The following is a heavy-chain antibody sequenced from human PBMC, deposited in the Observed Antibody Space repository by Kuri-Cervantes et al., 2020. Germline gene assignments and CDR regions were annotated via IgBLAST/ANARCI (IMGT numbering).Heavy chain of an antibody. Sequence: GESLKISCAASGFTFSSYSMNWVRQAPGKGLEWVSSISSSSSYIYYADSVKGRFTISRDNAKNSLYLQMNSLRAEDTALYYCAKTQGPTDSCGLNWFDPWGQGSLVTVSS. CDR3: AKTQGPTDSCGLNWFDP. CDR2: ISSSSSYI. J-gene: IGHJ5*02. CDR1: GFTFSSYS. D-gene: IGHD5-18*01. V-gene: IGHV3-21*04.